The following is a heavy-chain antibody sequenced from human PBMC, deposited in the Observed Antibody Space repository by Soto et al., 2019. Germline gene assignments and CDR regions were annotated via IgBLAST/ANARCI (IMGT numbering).Heavy chain of an antibody. Sequence: ASVKVSCKASGYTFTGYYRHWERQAPGQGLEWMGWINPNSGGTNYAQKFQGRVTMTRDTSISTAYMELSRLRSDDTAVYYCARDLVTSAYYYYYGMDVWGQGTTVTISS. CDR2: INPNSGGT. CDR3: ARDLVTSAYYYYYGMDV. D-gene: IGHD4-4*01. CDR1: GYTFTGYY. V-gene: IGHV1-2*02. J-gene: IGHJ6*02.